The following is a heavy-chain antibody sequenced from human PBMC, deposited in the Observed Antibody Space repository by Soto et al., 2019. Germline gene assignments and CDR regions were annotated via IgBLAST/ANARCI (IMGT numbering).Heavy chain of an antibody. CDR2: MNPDGSEQ. J-gene: IGHJ5*02. Sequence: EVHLVESGGGLVQPGGSLRLSCAASGFTFSDYWMTWVRQTPGKGLEGVANMNPDGSEQYYLDSVKGRFTISRDNAKNSLYLQMNSLRGEDTAVYYCTRDLNHDCGPWGQGTQVLVSS. CDR1: GFTFSDYW. V-gene: IGHV3-7*04. CDR3: TRDLNHDCGP. D-gene: IGHD2-21*01.